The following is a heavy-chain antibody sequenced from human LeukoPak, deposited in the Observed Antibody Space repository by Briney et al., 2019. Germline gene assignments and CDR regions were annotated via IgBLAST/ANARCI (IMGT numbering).Heavy chain of an antibody. Sequence: ASVKVSCKASGYTFTSYAMNWVRQAPGQGLEWMGWINTNTGNPTYAQGFTGRFVISLDTSVSTAYLQISSLKAEDTAVYYCATSFLVDTAMAPAYYWGQGTLVTVSS. CDR2: INTNTGNP. D-gene: IGHD5-18*01. V-gene: IGHV7-4-1*02. J-gene: IGHJ4*02. CDR1: GYTFTSYA. CDR3: ATSFLVDTAMAPAYY.